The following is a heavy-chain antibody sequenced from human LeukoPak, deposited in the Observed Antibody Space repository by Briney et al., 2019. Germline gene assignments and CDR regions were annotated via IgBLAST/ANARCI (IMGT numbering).Heavy chain of an antibody. Sequence: GGSLRLSCAASGFTFSNYAMSWVRQAPGKGLEWVSGISGSGSSTYYADSVKGRFTISRDNSENTLFLQMNSLRAEDTAIYYCAKSWLRLGGGYWGQGTLVTVSS. V-gene: IGHV3-23*01. J-gene: IGHJ4*02. CDR3: AKSWLRLGGGY. D-gene: IGHD5-12*01. CDR2: ISGSGSST. CDR1: GFTFSNYA.